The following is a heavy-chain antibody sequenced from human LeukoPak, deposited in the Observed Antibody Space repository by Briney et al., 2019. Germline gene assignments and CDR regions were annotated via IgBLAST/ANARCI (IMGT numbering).Heavy chain of an antibody. D-gene: IGHD1-26*01. V-gene: IGHV3-23*01. CDR1: GFTFSSYA. Sequence: GGSLRLSCAASGFTFSSYAMSWVRQAPGKGLEWVSTVSGSDGTTYYADSVKGRLTISRDNSKNTLYLQMNSLRAEDTAVYYCARDRVLGSYFDDAFDIWGQGTMVTVSS. CDR2: VSGSDGTT. J-gene: IGHJ3*02. CDR3: ARDRVLGSYFDDAFDI.